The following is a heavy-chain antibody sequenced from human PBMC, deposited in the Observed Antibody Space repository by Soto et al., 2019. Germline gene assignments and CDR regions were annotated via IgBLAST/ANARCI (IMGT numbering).Heavy chain of an antibody. Sequence: SETLSLTCAVYGGSFSGYYWSWIRQPPGKGLEWIGEINHSGSTNYNPSLKSRVTISVDTSKNQFSLKLSSVTAADTAVYYCARGPYPHIWGQGTLVTVSS. CDR1: GGSFSGYY. V-gene: IGHV4-34*01. J-gene: IGHJ4*02. CDR3: ARGPYPHI. CDR2: INHSGST.